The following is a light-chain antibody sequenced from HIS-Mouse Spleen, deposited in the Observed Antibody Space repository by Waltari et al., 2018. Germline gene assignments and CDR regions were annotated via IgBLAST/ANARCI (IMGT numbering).Light chain of an antibody. CDR3: QVWDSSSDHV. CDR1: NIGSKS. V-gene: IGLV3-21*03. Sequence: SYVLTQPPSVSVAPGKTARITCGGTNIGSKSVHWYQQKPGQAPVLVVYDDSERPSGIPERFSGSNSGNTATLTISRVEAGDEADYYCQVWDSSSDHVFGTGTKVTVL. CDR2: DDS. J-gene: IGLJ1*01.